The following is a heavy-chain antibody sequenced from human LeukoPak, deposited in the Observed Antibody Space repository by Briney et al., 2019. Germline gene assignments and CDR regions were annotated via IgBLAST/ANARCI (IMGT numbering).Heavy chain of an antibody. CDR3: AREAVVTAGDWFDP. V-gene: IGHV3-66*01. Sequence: GGSLRLSCAASGFTVSSNYMSWVRQAPGKGLEWVSVIYSGGSTYYADSVKGRFTISRDNSKNTLYLQMNSLRAEDTAVYYCAREAVVTAGDWFDPWGQGTLVTVSS. D-gene: IGHD2-21*02. CDR1: GFTVSSNY. CDR2: IYSGGST. J-gene: IGHJ5*02.